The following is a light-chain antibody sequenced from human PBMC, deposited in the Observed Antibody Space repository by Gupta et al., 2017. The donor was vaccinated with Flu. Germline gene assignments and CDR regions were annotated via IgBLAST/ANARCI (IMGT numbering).Light chain of an antibody. CDR3: QQEYTTPRT. CDR1: QSVLYSSNNKNY. CDR2: WVS. J-gene: IGKJ4*01. Sequence: DIVMTQSPDSLAVSLGERATINCKSSQSVLYSSNNKNYLAWYQQKPGQPPKLLIYWVSTRETGVPDRFSGSGSGTDFTLTISSLQAEDVAVYYCQQEYTTPRTFGGGTKVEIK. V-gene: IGKV4-1*01.